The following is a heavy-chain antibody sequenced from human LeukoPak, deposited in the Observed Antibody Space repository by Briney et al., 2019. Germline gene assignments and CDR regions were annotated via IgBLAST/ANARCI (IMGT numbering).Heavy chain of an antibody. J-gene: IGHJ4*02. CDR2: INHSGST. D-gene: IGHD4-11*01. CDR1: GGSFSGYY. CDR3: AREDYSNYGQDY. Sequence: ASETLSLTCAVYGGSFSGYYWSWIRQPPGKGLEWIGEINHSGSTNYNPSLKSRVTISVDTSKNQFSLKLSSVTAADTAVYYCAREDYSNYGQDYWGQGTLVTVSS. V-gene: IGHV4-34*01.